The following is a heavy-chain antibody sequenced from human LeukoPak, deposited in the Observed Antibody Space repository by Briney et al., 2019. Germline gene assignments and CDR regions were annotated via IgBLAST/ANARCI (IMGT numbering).Heavy chain of an antibody. CDR3: ARDYYDSSGYYY. J-gene: IGHJ4*02. CDR2: INPNSGGT. CDR1: GYTFNTYG. D-gene: IGHD3-22*01. Sequence: EASVKVSCKASGYTFNTYGISWVRQAPRQGLEWMGWINPNSGGTNYAQKFQGRVTMTRDTSISTAYMEPSRLRSDDTAVYYCARDYYDSSGYYYWGQGTPVTVSS. V-gene: IGHV1-2*02.